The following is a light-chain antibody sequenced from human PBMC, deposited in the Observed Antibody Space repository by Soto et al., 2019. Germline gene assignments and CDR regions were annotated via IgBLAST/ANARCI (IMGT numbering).Light chain of an antibody. CDR3: ASWDDSLNGV. J-gene: IGLJ2*01. CDR2: DNN. CDR1: SSNIGRNT. Sequence: QSVLTQPPSASGTPGQRVTISCSGSSSNIGRNTVNWYQQLPGAAPKLLIYDNNQRPSGVPDRFSGSKSGTSASLAISGLQSEDEADYYCASWDDSLNGVFGGGTKLTVL. V-gene: IGLV1-44*01.